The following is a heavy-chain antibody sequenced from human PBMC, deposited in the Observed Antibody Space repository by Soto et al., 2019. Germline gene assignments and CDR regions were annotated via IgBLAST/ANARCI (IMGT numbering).Heavy chain of an antibody. CDR2: ISYDGSNK. CDR3: AKGLAYCGGDCYSHFDL. V-gene: IGHV3-30*18. J-gene: IGHJ2*01. CDR1: GFTFSSYG. Sequence: QVQLVESGGGVVQPGRSLRLSCAASGFTFSSYGMHWVRQAPGKGLEWVAVISYDGSNKYYADSVKGRFTISRDNSKNTLYLQMNSLRAEDTAVYYCAKGLAYCGGDCYSHFDLWGCGTLVTVSS. D-gene: IGHD2-21*02.